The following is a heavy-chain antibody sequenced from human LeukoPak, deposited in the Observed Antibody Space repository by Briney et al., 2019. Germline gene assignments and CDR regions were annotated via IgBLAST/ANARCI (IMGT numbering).Heavy chain of an antibody. CDR1: GFTFSSYW. CDR2: IKQDGSEK. J-gene: IGHJ4*02. CDR3: ARAYPRIAVAGSPDY. V-gene: IGHV3-7*01. D-gene: IGHD6-19*01. Sequence: GGSLRLSCAASGFTFSSYWMSWARQAPGKGLEWVANIKQDGSEKYYVDSVKGRFTISRDNAKNSLYLQMNSLRAEDTAVYYCARAYPRIAVAGSPDYWGQGTLVTVSS.